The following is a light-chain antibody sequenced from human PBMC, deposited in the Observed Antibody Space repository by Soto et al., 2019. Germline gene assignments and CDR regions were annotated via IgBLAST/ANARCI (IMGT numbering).Light chain of an antibody. CDR1: QSISSW. CDR2: KAS. CDR3: QQYNTYSWT. J-gene: IGKJ1*01. V-gene: IGKV1-5*03. Sequence: DIQMTQSPSTLSASVGDRVTITCRASQSISSWLAWYQQKPGKAPKLLIYKASNLESGVPSTFSGSGSGTEFTLTISSLQPDDFATYYCQQYNTYSWTFGQGTKVEI.